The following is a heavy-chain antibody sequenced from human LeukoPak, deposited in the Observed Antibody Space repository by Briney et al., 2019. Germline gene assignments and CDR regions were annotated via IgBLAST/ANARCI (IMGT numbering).Heavy chain of an antibody. Sequence: TSETLSLTCTVSGGSISSSSYYWGWIRQPPGKGLEWIGSIYYSGSTYYNPSLKSRVTISVDTSKNPFSLKLSSVTAADTAVYYCARPGGSGYYPYYFDYWGQGTLVTVSS. D-gene: IGHD3-22*01. V-gene: IGHV4-39*01. CDR2: IYYSGST. CDR1: GGSISSSSYY. CDR3: ARPGGSGYYPYYFDY. J-gene: IGHJ4*02.